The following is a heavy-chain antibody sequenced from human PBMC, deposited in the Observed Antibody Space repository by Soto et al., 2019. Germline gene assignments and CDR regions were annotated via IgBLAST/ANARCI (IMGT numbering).Heavy chain of an antibody. V-gene: IGHV4-39*01. CDR3: ARHDAPSAYSSSPNNGMDV. D-gene: IGHD6-6*01. CDR2: IYYSGST. Sequence: QLQLQESGPGLVKPSETLSLTCTVSGGSISSSSYYWGWIRQPPGKGLEWIGSIYYSGSTYYNPSLKSRVTISVDTSKNQFSLKLSSVTAADTAVSYCARHDAPSAYSSSPNNGMDVWGQGTTVTVSS. CDR1: GGSISSSSYY. J-gene: IGHJ6*02.